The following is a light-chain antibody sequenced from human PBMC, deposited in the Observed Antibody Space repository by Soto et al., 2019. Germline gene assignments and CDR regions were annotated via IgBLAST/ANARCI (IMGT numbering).Light chain of an antibody. V-gene: IGKV1-5*03. Sequence: DTQMTQSPSTLSASVGDRVTITCRASQTIGMWPAWYQQKPGKAPKHLIYKASNLQTGVSSRFSGSGSGTEFTLTISSLQPDDFATYYCQNYNSWTFGQGNKGEI. CDR1: QTIGMW. CDR3: QNYNSWT. CDR2: KAS. J-gene: IGKJ1*01.